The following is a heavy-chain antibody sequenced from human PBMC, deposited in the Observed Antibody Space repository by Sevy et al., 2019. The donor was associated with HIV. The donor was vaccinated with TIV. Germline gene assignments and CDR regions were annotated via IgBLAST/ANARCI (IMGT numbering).Heavy chain of an antibody. CDR3: ARTGPPGYYYDSSGSDY. Sequence: GGSLRLSCAASGFTFRSYSMNWVRQAPGKGLEWVSYISSSSSTIYYANSVKGRFTISIDNARNSPYLQMNSLRAGDTAVYYCARTGPPGYYYDSSGSDYWGQGTLVTVSS. D-gene: IGHD3-22*01. CDR2: ISSSSSTI. J-gene: IGHJ4*02. CDR1: GFTFRSYS. V-gene: IGHV3-48*01.